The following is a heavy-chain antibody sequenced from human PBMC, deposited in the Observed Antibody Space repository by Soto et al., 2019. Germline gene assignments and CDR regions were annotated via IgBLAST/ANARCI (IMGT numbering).Heavy chain of an antibody. V-gene: IGHV1-69*19. CDR2: IFPMFGAA. D-gene: IGHD3-10*01. CDR3: AREVQVHTPAFVY. Sequence: QVQLVQSGAEMKKPGSSVKVSCQSSGGTFNTYAMNWVRQAPGQGPEWMGDIFPMFGAANYAPKFQGRVTITADESTDTSYMQLSSLTSEDTALYFCAREVQVHTPAFVYWGQGTLVTVSS. CDR1: GGTFNTYA. J-gene: IGHJ4*02.